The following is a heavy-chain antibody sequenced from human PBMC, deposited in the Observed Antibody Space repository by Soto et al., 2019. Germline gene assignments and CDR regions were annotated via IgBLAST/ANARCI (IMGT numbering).Heavy chain of an antibody. Sequence: PSGTRSLTAPFSVASIGSGGYSWSWIRQPPGKGLEWIGYIYHSGSTYYNPSLKSRVTISVDRSKNQFSLKLSSATAADTAVYYCARVPGPWGQGTLVTAPQ. CDR1: VASIGSGGYS. D-gene: IGHD7-27*01. V-gene: IGHV4-30-2*01. J-gene: IGHJ5*02. CDR2: IYHSGST. CDR3: ARVPGP.